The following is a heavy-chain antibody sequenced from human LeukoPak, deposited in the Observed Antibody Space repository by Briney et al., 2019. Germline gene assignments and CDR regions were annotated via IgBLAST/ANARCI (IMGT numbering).Heavy chain of an antibody. CDR1: GGSISSCY. CDR2: IHSSGST. J-gene: IGHJ4*02. Sequence: LETLSLTCTVSGGSISSCYWSWIRQPAGKGLEWIGRIHSSGSTNYNPSLKSRVTMSADTSKNQFSLKLSSVTAADTAMYYCARDSVRNDWRFDYWGQGTLVTVSS. V-gene: IGHV4-4*07. CDR3: ARDSVRNDWRFDY. D-gene: IGHD3-9*01.